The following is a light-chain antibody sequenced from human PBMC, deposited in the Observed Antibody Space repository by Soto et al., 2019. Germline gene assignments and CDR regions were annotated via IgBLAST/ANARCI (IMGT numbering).Light chain of an antibody. CDR2: GAS. Sequence: EIVMTQSPATLSVSPGERATLSCRASQSVSSNLAWYQQKPGQAPRLLIYGASTRATGIPARFSGSGSGTEFTLPISSLVPEDFAVNYCRQRANCSQSFGRGTKVDIK. V-gene: IGKV3-15*01. CDR1: QSVSSN. CDR3: RQRANCSQS. J-gene: IGKJ1*01.